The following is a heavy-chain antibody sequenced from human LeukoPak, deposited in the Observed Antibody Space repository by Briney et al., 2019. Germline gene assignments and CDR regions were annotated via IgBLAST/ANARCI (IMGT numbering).Heavy chain of an antibody. Sequence: PSETLSLTCTVSGYSISSGYFWGWIRQPPGKGLEWIGSVYYSGSTYYNPSLKSRVTISVDTSKNQFSLKLSSVTAADTAVYYCARDEVGGYAYLDYWGQGTLVTVSS. D-gene: IGHD5-12*01. J-gene: IGHJ4*02. V-gene: IGHV4-38-2*02. CDR3: ARDEVGGYAYLDY. CDR1: GYSISSGYF. CDR2: VYYSGST.